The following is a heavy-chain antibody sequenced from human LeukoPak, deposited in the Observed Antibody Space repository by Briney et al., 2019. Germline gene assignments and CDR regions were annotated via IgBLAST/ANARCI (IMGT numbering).Heavy chain of an antibody. D-gene: IGHD2-15*01. Sequence: PGGSLRLSCAASGFTFSDYYMSWIRQAPGKGLEWVSYISSSGSTIYYADSVKGRFTISRDNAKNSLYLQMNSLRAEDTAVYYCARDQRRPEYCSGGSCYVDYWGQGTLVTVSS. CDR2: ISSSGSTI. J-gene: IGHJ4*02. CDR3: ARDQRRPEYCSGGSCYVDY. V-gene: IGHV3-11*01. CDR1: GFTFSDYY.